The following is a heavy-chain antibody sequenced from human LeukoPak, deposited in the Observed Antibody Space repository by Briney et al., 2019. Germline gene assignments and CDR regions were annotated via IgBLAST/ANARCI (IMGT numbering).Heavy chain of an antibody. Sequence: SETLSLTCTVSGGSISSSSYYWGWIRQPPGKGLAWIGYIYYSGSTNYNPSLKSRVTISVDTSKNQFSLKLSSVTAADTAVYYCASGYDSSGYQFDYWGQGTLVTVSS. CDR1: GGSISSSSYY. D-gene: IGHD3-22*01. V-gene: IGHV4-61*05. J-gene: IGHJ4*02. CDR2: IYYSGST. CDR3: ASGYDSSGYQFDY.